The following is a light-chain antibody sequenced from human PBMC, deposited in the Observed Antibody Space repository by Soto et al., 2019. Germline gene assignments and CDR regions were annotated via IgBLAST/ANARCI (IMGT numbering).Light chain of an antibody. J-gene: IGKJ4*01. CDR1: QSVSSSY. Sequence: EIVLTQSPGTLSLSPGERATLSCRASQSVSSSYLAWYQQKPGQAPRQLIYGASSRATGIPDRFSGSGSGTNFTLTITGLEPEVFAVYYCQHYRTSFGGGTRVEI. V-gene: IGKV3-20*01. CDR2: GAS. CDR3: QHYRTS.